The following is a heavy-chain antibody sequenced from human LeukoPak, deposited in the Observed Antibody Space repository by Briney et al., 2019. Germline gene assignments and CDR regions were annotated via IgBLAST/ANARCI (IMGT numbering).Heavy chain of an antibody. J-gene: IGHJ3*02. CDR3: ARDTTVTTVGAFDI. CDR1: GYTFTSYG. CDR2: INPNSGGT. Sequence: ASVKVSCKASGYTFTSYGISWVRQVPGQGLEWMGWINPNSGGTNYAQKFQGRVTMTRDTSISTAYMELSRLRSDDTAVYYCARDTTVTTVGAFDIWGQGTMVTVSS. V-gene: IGHV1-2*02. D-gene: IGHD4-17*01.